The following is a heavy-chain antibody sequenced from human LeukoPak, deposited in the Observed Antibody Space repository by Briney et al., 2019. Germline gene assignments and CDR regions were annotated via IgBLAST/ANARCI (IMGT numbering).Heavy chain of an antibody. J-gene: IGHJ4*02. CDR2: IWYDGSNK. CDR1: GFTFSSYG. Sequence: GGSLRLSCAASGFTFSSYGMHWVRQAPGKGLEWVAVIWYDGSNKYYADSVKGRFTISRDNSKNTIYLQMDSLRAEDTAIYYCARDYWWNYDYWGQGTLVTVSS. V-gene: IGHV3-33*01. D-gene: IGHD1-7*01. CDR3: ARDYWWNYDY.